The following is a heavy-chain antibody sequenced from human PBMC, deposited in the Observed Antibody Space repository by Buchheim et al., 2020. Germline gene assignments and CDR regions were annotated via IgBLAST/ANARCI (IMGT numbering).Heavy chain of an antibody. D-gene: IGHD3-3*02. CDR1: GFIFSDYY. J-gene: IGHJ4*02. Sequence: QVQLVESGGGLVMPGGSLRLSCAASGFIFSDYYMSWVRQAPGKGLEWVAYISSSGGSIYYVDSVKGRFTISRDSAKRSVYLQMNSLRAEDTAMYYCARGSRTFLSYFDQWGRGTL. V-gene: IGHV3-11*01. CDR2: ISSSGGSI. CDR3: ARGSRTFLSYFDQ.